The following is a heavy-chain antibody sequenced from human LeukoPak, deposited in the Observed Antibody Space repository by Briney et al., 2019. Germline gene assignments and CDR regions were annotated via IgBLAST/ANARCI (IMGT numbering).Heavy chain of an antibody. V-gene: IGHV3-7*03. CDR1: GFNFNTYW. J-gene: IGHJ4*02. Sequence: GGSLRLSCAASGFNFNTYWMGWMRQAPGKGLEWVANIKYEGSEKYYVDSVKGRFTISRDNAKSSLYLQMNSLRAEDTAVYYYARYIRTGGYYFDYWGQGTLVTVSS. D-gene: IGHD2-8*02. CDR2: IKYEGSEK. CDR3: ARYIRTGGYYFDY.